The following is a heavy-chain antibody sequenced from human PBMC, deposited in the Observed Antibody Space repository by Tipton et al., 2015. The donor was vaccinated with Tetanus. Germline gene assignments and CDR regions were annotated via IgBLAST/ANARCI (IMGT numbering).Heavy chain of an antibody. CDR2: ISGSGGST. D-gene: IGHD2-15*01. Sequence: SLRLSCAASGFTFSSYAMSWVRQAPGKGLEWVSAISGSGGSTYYADSAKGRFTISRDNSKNTLYLQMNSLRAEDTAVYYCAKVVSGGGSCYSVVCSGYYYYYGMDVWGQGTTVTVSS. V-gene: IGHV3-23*01. CDR3: AKVVSGGGSCYSVVCSGYYYYYGMDV. J-gene: IGHJ6*02. CDR1: GFTFSSYA.